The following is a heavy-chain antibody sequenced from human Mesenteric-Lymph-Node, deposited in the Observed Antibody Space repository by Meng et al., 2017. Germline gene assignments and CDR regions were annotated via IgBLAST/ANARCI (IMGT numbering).Heavy chain of an antibody. J-gene: IGHJ4*02. Sequence: GESLKISCAASGFTFSDHYMNWVRQAPGKGLEWVGRSRNKANSYTTEYAASVKGRFTISRDDSENSLYLQMNSLKTEDTAVYYCARGPMAMVRGVTAPSDYWGQGTLVTVSS. CDR2: SRNKANSYTT. V-gene: IGHV3-72*01. D-gene: IGHD3-10*01. CDR1: GFTFSDHY. CDR3: ARGPMAMVRGVTAPSDY.